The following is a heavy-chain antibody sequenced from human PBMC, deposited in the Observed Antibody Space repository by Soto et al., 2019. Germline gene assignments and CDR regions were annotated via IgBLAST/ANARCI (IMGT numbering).Heavy chain of an antibody. CDR3: AREQMYNWNDFGGQENSAFDP. Sequence: PGGSLRLSFADSGFTFSGYSMNWVRQAPGKGLEWVSSISSSSSYIYYADSVKGRFTISRDNAKNSLYLQMNSLRAEDTAVYYCAREQMYNWNDFGGQENSAFDPCGQGTLVTVSS. V-gene: IGHV3-21*01. J-gene: IGHJ5*02. D-gene: IGHD1-1*01. CDR1: GFTFSGYS. CDR2: ISSSSSYI.